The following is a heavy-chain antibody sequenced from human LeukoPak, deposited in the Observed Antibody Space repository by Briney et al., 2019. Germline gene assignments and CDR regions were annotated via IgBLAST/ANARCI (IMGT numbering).Heavy chain of an antibody. CDR1: GFTFSSYT. D-gene: IGHD3-10*01. CDR2: INSDGSST. V-gene: IGHV3-74*01. Sequence: GGSLRLSCAASGFTFSSYTMNWVRQAPGKGLVWVSRINSDGSSTSYADSVKGRFTISRDNSKNTLYLQMNSLRAEDTAVYYYARGSTMVRGVIDYWGQGTLVTVSS. CDR3: ARGSTMVRGVIDY. J-gene: IGHJ4*02.